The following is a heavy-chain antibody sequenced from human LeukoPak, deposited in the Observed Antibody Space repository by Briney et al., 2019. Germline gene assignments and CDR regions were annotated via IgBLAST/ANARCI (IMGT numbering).Heavy chain of an antibody. CDR1: GFTFNSYG. V-gene: IGHV3-30*18. CDR2: ISYDGSNK. CDR3: AKDYEAYCGGDCYSFFDS. Sequence: GRSLRLSCAASGFTFNSYGMHWARQAPGKGLEWVAVISYDGSNKYYADSVKGRFTISRDNSKNTVNLQMNSLRAEDTAVYYCAKDYEAYCGGDCYSFFDSWGQGTLVTVSS. D-gene: IGHD2-21*02. J-gene: IGHJ4*02.